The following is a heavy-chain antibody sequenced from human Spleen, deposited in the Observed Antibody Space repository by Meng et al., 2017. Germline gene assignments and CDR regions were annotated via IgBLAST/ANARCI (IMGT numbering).Heavy chain of an antibody. CDR3: ARDQGKYAFDP. CDR1: GFTFSSYA. J-gene: IGHJ5*02. D-gene: IGHD2-2*01. CDR2: ISSNGGST. Sequence: GESLKISCAASGFTFSSYAMHWVRQAPGKGLEYVSAISSNGGSTYYADSVKGRFTISRDNSKNTLYLQMGSLRAEDTAVYYCARDQGKYAFDPWGQGTLVTVSS. V-gene: IGHV3-64*02.